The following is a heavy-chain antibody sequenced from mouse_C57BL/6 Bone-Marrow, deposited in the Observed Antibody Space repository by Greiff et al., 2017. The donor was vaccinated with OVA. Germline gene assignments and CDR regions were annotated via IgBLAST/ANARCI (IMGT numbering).Heavy chain of an antibody. J-gene: IGHJ4*01. CDR3: ARADYYGSSYDAMDY. V-gene: IGHV1-76*01. CDR1: GYTFTDYY. CDR2: IYPGSGNT. Sequence: QVQLKESGAELVRPGASVKLSCKASGYTFTDYYINWVKQRPGQGLEWIARIYPGSGNTYYNEKFKGKATLTAEKSSSTAYMQLSSLTSEDSAVYFGARADYYGSSYDAMDYWGQGTSVTVSS. D-gene: IGHD1-1*01.